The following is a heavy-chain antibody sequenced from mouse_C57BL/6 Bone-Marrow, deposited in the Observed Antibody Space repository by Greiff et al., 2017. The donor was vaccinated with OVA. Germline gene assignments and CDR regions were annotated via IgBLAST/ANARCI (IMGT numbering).Heavy chain of an antibody. Sequence: VKLQESGAELARPGASVKLSCKASGYTFTSYGISWVKQRTGQGLEWIGEIYPRSGNTYYNEKFKGKATLTADKSSSTAYMELRSLTSEDSAVYFCAITGIYYDYGWFAYWGQGTLVTVSA. J-gene: IGHJ3*01. D-gene: IGHD2-4*01. V-gene: IGHV1-81*01. CDR2: IYPRSGNT. CDR1: GYTFTSYG. CDR3: AITGIYYDYGWFAY.